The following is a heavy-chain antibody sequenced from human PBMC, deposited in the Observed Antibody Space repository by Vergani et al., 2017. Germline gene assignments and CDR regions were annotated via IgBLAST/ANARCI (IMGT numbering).Heavy chain of an antibody. CDR2: ISWNIGSI. V-gene: IGHV3-9*01. CDR1: GFTFDDYA. CDR3: AKDHYDFWSGYPNLSPFDL. J-gene: IGHJ2*01. Sequence: EVQLVESGGGLVQPGRSLRLSCAASGFTFDDYAMHWVRQAPGKGLEWVSGISWNIGSIGYADSVKGRFTISRDNAKNSLYLQMNSLRAEDTALYYCAKDHYDFWSGYPNLSPFDLWGRGTLVTVSS. D-gene: IGHD3-3*01.